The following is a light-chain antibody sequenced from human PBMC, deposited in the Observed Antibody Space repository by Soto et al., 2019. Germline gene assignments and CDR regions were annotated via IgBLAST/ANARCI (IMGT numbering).Light chain of an antibody. CDR1: QTISGW. J-gene: IGKJ1*01. CDR3: QQYKSYPWT. V-gene: IGKV1-5*01. Sequence: DIQMTQSPSTLSASVGDGVTITCRASQTISGWLAWYQQRPGKAPKLLISDASSLRSGVPSGFSGSGSGTEFTLTISSLQPDDFGSYYCQQYKSYPWTFGHGTTVEV. CDR2: DAS.